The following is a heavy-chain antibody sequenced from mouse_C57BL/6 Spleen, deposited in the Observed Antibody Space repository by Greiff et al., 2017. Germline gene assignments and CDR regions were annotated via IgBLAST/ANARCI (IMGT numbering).Heavy chain of an antibody. V-gene: IGHV1-26*01. Sequence: VQLQQSGPALVKPGASVKISCKASGYTFTDYYMNWVKQSHGKSLEWIGDINPNNGGTSYNQKFKGKATLTVDKSSSTAYMELRSLTSEDSAVYYCARAAGSSSYFDYWGQGTTLTVSS. D-gene: IGHD1-1*01. CDR2: INPNNGGT. CDR1: GYTFTDYY. CDR3: ARAAGSSSYFDY. J-gene: IGHJ2*01.